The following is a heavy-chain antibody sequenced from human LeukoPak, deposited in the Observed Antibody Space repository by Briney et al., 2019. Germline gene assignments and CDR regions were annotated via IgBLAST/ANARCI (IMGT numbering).Heavy chain of an antibody. V-gene: IGHV4-61*02. D-gene: IGHD2-2*01. CDR2: IYTSGST. CDR1: GGSISSGSYY. J-gene: IGHJ4*02. CDR3: ASEGRYCSSTSCSLFDY. Sequence: SETLSLTCTVSGGSISSGSYYWSWIWQPAGKGLEWIGRIYTSGSTNYNPSLKSRVTISVDTSKNQFSLKLSSVTAADTAVYYCASEGRYCSSTSCSLFDYWGQGTLVTVSS.